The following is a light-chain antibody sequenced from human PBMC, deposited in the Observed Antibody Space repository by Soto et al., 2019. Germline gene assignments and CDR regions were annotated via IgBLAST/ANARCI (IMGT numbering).Light chain of an antibody. CDR2: DAS. CDR1: QDISNY. J-gene: IGKJ4*01. CDR3: QQYDNLPLT. Sequence: DIQMTQSPSSVSASVGDRVTITCQASQDISNYLNLYQQKPGKAPKLLIYDASNLETGVPSRFSGSGSGTDFTFTISSLQPEDIATYYRQQYDNLPLTFGGGTKVDIK. V-gene: IGKV1-33*01.